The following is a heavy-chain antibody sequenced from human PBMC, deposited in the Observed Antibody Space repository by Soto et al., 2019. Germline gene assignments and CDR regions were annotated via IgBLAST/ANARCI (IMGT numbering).Heavy chain of an antibody. CDR1: GITVSSYA. CDR2: VSGDTGST. D-gene: IGHD1-26*01. CDR3: AKDGSGSYQPTFFDY. V-gene: IGHV3-23*01. J-gene: IGHJ4*02. Sequence: EVQLLESGGGLVQPGGSLRLSCAVSGITVSSYAMSWVRQAPGKGLEWVSGVSGDTGSTFYADSVKGRCIVSRDNSKNTLYLNMNSLRADDTAVYYCAKDGSGSYQPTFFDYWGQGTLVTVSS.